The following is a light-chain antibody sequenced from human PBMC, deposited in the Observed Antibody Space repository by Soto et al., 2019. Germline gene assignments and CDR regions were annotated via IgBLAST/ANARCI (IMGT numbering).Light chain of an antibody. J-gene: IGKJ5*01. CDR3: HQRNT. V-gene: IGKV3-11*01. Sequence: EIVLTQSPATLSLSPGERATLSCRASQSVSSYLAWYQQKPGQATRLLIYDASNRATGVPPRFSGSRSGTDFTLTISSVEPEDFALYFCHQRNTFGQGTRLEIK. CDR2: DAS. CDR1: QSVSSY.